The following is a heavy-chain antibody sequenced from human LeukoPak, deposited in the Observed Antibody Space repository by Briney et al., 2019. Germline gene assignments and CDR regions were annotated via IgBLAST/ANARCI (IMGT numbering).Heavy chain of an antibody. V-gene: IGHV4-4*07. CDR2: IYTTGST. D-gene: IGHD3-16*01. J-gene: IGHJ4*02. Sequence: PSETLSLIXTVSGGSISSYYWSWIRQPAGKGLEWIGRIYTTGSTNYNPSLKSRVTMSVDTSKNQFSLRLSSVTAADTAVYYCARDLIHSAAGDFDFWGQGTLVTVSS. CDR3: ARDLIHSAAGDFDF. CDR1: GGSISSYY.